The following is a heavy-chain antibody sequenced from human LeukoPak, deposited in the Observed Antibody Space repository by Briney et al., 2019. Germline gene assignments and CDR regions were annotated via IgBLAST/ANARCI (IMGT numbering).Heavy chain of an antibody. V-gene: IGHV3-23*01. D-gene: IGHD2-2*02. CDR1: GFTFSSYA. CDR2: ISGSGGST. Sequence: PGGSLRLSCTASGFTFSSYAMSWVRRAPGKGLEWVSAISGSGGSTYYADSVKGRFTISRDNSKNTLCLQMNSLRAEDTAIYYCAKGGIQYLPDYWGQGTLVTVSS. J-gene: IGHJ4*02. CDR3: AKGGIQYLPDY.